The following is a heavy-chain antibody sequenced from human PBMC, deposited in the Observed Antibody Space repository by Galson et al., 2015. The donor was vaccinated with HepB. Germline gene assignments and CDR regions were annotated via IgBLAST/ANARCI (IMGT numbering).Heavy chain of an antibody. CDR2: IYYSGST. D-gene: IGHD6-13*01. Sequence: ETLSLTCTVSGGSISSYYWSWIRQPPGKGLEWIGYIYYSGSTNYNPSLKSRVTISVDTSKNQFSLKLSSVTAADTAVYYCARGPEIRQLLLHAVDYWGQGTLVTVSS. V-gene: IGHV4-59*01. CDR3: ARGPEIRQLLLHAVDY. CDR1: GGSISSYY. J-gene: IGHJ4*02.